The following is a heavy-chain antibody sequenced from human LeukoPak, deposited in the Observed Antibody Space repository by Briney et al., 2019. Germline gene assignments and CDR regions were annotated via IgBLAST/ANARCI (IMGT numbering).Heavy chain of an antibody. CDR3: ARDPDDDYGDLHAFDI. V-gene: IGHV1-69*05. CDR2: IIPIFGTA. CDR1: GGTFSSYA. J-gene: IGHJ3*02. D-gene: IGHD4-17*01. Sequence: VASVKVSCKASGGTFSSYAISWVRQAPGQGLEWMGRIIPIFGTANYAQKFQGRVTITTDESTSTAYMELSSLRSEDTAVYYCARDPDDDYGDLHAFDIWGQGTMVTVS.